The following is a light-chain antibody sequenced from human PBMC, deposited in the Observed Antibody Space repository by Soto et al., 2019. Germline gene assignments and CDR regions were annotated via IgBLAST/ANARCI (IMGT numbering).Light chain of an antibody. CDR1: QSISSW. V-gene: IGKV1-5*03. J-gene: IGKJ4*01. Sequence: DIQMTQSPSTLSASVGDRVTITCRASQSISSWLAWYQQKPGKAPKLLIYKASSLESGVPSRFSGSGSGTEFTLTISSLEPEDFAVYYCQQRSNWPGTFGGGTKGEIK. CDR2: KAS. CDR3: QQRSNWPGT.